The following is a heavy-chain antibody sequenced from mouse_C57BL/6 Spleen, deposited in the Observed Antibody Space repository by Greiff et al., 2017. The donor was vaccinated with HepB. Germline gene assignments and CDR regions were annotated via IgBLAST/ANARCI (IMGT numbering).Heavy chain of an antibody. CDR3: ARGGDYDGFAY. J-gene: IGHJ3*01. CDR1: GFTFSSYA. CDR2: ISDGGSYT. D-gene: IGHD2-4*01. V-gene: IGHV5-4*03. Sequence: EVKLQESGGGLVKPGGSLKLSCAASGFTFSSYAMSWVRQTPEKRLEWVATISDGGSYTYYPDNVKGRFTISRDNAKNNLYLQMSHLKSEDTAMYYCARGGDYDGFAYWGQGTLVTVSA.